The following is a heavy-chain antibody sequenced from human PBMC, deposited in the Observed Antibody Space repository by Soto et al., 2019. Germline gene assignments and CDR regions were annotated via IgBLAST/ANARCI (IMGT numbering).Heavy chain of an antibody. CDR1: GFTFSNAW. J-gene: IGHJ4*02. CDR2: IKSKTDGGTT. Sequence: GGSLRLSCAASGFTFSNAWMSWVRQAPGKGLEWVGRIKSKTDGGTTDYAAPVKGRFTISRDDSKNTLYLQMNSLRAEDTAVYYCAKDKMVYAPGYYFDYWGQGTMVTVSS. V-gene: IGHV3-15*01. D-gene: IGHD2-8*01. CDR3: AKDKMVYAPGYYFDY.